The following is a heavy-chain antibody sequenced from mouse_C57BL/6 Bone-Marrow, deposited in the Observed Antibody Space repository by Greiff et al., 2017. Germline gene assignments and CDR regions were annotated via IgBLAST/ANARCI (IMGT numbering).Heavy chain of an antibody. CDR1: GFTFSSYG. J-gene: IGHJ2*01. CDR2: ISSGGSYT. D-gene: IGHD1-1*01. CDR3: LRGRDY. V-gene: IGHV5-6*01. Sequence: EVKVVESGGDLVKPGGSLKLSCAASGFTFSSYGMSWVRQTPDKRLEWVATISSGGSYTYYPDSVKGRFTISRDTAKNALYLQMSSLKSEDTAMYYCLRGRDYWGQGTTLTVSS.